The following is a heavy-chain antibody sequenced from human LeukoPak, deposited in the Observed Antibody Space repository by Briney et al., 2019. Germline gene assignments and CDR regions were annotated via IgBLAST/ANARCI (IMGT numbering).Heavy chain of an antibody. J-gene: IGHJ4*02. CDR2: IYSGGST. Sequence: GGSLRLSCAASGFTVSSNYMSWVRQAPGKGLEWVSVIYSGGSTYYADSVKGRFTISRDNSKNTLYLQMNSLRAEDTAVYYCARGVGVIRLYGDYGGYYFDYWGQGTLVTVSS. V-gene: IGHV3-66*01. D-gene: IGHD4-17*01. CDR3: ARGVGVIRLYGDYGGYYFDY. CDR1: GFTVSSNY.